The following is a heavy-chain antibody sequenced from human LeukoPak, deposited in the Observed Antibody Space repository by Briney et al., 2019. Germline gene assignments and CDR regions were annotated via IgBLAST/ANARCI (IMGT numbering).Heavy chain of an antibody. J-gene: IGHJ4*02. CDR3: ARDSITMVRGVPDY. V-gene: IGHV1-8*01. Sequence: ASVKVSCKASGYTFTSYAINSVRQATGHGLEWMGWMNPNSGNTGYAQKLQGRVTMTRNTSISTAYMELSSLRSEGTAVYYCARDSITMVRGVPDYWGEGTLVSVSS. CDR1: GYTFTSYA. CDR2: MNPNSGNT. D-gene: IGHD3-10*01.